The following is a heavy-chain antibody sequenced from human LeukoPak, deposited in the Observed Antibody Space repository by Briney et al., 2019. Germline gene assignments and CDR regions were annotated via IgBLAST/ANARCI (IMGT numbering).Heavy chain of an antibody. V-gene: IGHV3-64D*09. J-gene: IGHJ4*02. CDR1: GFTFCDYA. Sequence: PGGSLRLSCTPSGFTFCDYAMSWVRQAPGKGLEWVSTINGNGARTYYADSVKGRFTISRDNSKNTLYLQMSSLRAEDTAVYYCVKRDGYNSGYFDYWGQGTLVTVSS. D-gene: IGHD5-24*01. CDR2: INGNGART. CDR3: VKRDGYNSGYFDY.